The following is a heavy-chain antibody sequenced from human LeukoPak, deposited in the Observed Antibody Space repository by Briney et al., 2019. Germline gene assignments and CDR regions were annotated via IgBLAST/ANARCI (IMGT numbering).Heavy chain of an antibody. D-gene: IGHD3-3*01. CDR1: GYSFTSHY. Sequence: ASVKVPCKASGYSFTSHYMHWVRQAPGQGLEWMGLINPSGSSTLYAQKFQGRVTMTRDMSTTTDYMELSSLRSEDTAVYYCARLRFWSGWYFDYWGQGTLVTVSS. CDR2: INPSGSST. CDR3: ARLRFWSGWYFDY. J-gene: IGHJ4*02. V-gene: IGHV1-46*01.